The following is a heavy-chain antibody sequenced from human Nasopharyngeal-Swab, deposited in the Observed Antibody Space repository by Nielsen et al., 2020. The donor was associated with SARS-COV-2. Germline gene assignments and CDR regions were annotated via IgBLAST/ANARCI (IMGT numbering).Heavy chain of an antibody. V-gene: IGHV5-51*01. Sequence: GGSLRLSCKGSGYSFISYWIDWVRQMPGKGLEWMGIIYPGDSDTRYSPSFQGQVTISADKSISTAYLQWSSLKASDTATYYCARQALGRDGYINPDYWGQGTLVTVSS. CDR2: IYPGDSDT. CDR3: ARQALGRDGYINPDY. D-gene: IGHD5-24*01. CDR1: GYSFISYW. J-gene: IGHJ4*02.